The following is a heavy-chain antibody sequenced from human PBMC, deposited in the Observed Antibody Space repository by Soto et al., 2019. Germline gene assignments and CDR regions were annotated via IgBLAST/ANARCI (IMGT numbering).Heavy chain of an antibody. CDR2: ISYDGSNK. CDR1: GFTFSSYG. Sequence: QVQLVESGGGVVQPGRSLRLSCAASGFTFSSYGMHWVRQAPGKGLEWVAVISYDGSNKYYADSVKGRFTISRDNSKSTLYLQMNSLRAEDTAVYYCAGGLWFGESSIDYWGQGTLVTVSS. J-gene: IGHJ4*02. V-gene: IGHV3-30*03. D-gene: IGHD3-10*01. CDR3: AGGLWFGESSIDY.